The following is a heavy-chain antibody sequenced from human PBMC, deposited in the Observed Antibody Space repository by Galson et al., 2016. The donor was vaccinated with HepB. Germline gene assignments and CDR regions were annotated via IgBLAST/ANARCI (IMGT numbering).Heavy chain of an antibody. CDR1: GFTFSSYA. D-gene: IGHD5-12*01. Sequence: SLRLSCAASGFTFSSYAMSWVRQAPGKGLEWVSTISGSSRTTFYADSVRGRFTISRDNFNNTVYLQMNSRRVDDSAIYYCAKAVATIEGWFDPWGQGILVTVSS. V-gene: IGHV3-23*01. CDR2: ISGSSRTT. J-gene: IGHJ5*02. CDR3: AKAVATIEGWFDP.